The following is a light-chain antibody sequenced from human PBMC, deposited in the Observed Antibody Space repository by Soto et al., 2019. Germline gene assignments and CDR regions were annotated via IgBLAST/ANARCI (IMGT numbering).Light chain of an antibody. Sequence: QSALTQPASVSGSPGQSITISCTGTSSDVGGYNYVSWYQQHPGEAPKLMIYDVSNRPSGVSNRFSGSKSGNTASLSISGLLADDEADYFCSSYTSSSTPHVFGTGTKVTLL. CDR2: DVS. CDR3: SSYTSSSTPHV. CDR1: SSDVGGYNY. J-gene: IGLJ1*01. V-gene: IGLV2-14*01.